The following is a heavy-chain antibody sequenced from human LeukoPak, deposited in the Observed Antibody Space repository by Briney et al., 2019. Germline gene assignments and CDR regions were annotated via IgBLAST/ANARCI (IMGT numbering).Heavy chain of an antibody. Sequence: PSETLSLTCTVPGGSISSYYWSWIRQPAGKGLQWIGRIHTSGSTDYNPSLGSRVTMSVDTSKNQFSLKLSSVTAADTAVYYCAREGSMTARPFVSIDYWGQGTLVTVSS. J-gene: IGHJ4*02. CDR2: IHTSGST. CDR3: AREGSMTARPFVSIDY. V-gene: IGHV4-4*07. CDR1: GGSISSYY. D-gene: IGHD6-6*01.